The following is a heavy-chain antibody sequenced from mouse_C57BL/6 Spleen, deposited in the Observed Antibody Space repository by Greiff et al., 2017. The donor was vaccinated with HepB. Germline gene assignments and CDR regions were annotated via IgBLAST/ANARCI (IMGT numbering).Heavy chain of an antibody. D-gene: IGHD2-10*01. Sequence: VQLKQPGAELVKPGASVKLSCKASGYTFTSYWMHWVKQRPGQGLEWIGMIHPNSGSTNYNEKFKSKATLTVDKSSSTAYMQLSSLTSEDSAVYYCAREVLLTYYFDYWGQGTTLTVSS. V-gene: IGHV1-64*01. CDR2: IHPNSGST. CDR3: AREVLLTYYFDY. J-gene: IGHJ2*01. CDR1: GYTFTSYW.